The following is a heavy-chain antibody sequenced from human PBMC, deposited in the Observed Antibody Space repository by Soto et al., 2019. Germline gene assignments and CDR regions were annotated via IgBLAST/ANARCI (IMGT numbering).Heavy chain of an antibody. J-gene: IGHJ3*01. V-gene: IGHV3-30-3*01. CDR1: GSPFD. CDR2: IVPDGRNQ. Sequence: QVQSVEFGGGVVQPGRSLRLSCVASGSPFDVHWVRQAPGKGPEWVAHIVPDGRNQYWADSVKGRFTGSRDNAKNTVYLQMNSLRTEDTAVYYCARGPTHGAFDLWGQGTMVTVSS. CDR3: ARGPTHGAFDL.